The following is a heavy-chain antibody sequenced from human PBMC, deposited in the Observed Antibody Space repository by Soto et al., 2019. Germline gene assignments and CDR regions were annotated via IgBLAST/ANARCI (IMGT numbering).Heavy chain of an antibody. D-gene: IGHD6-19*01. J-gene: IGHJ4*02. Sequence: EVKLVESGGTLVQPGKSLRLSCAASGFTFEDFAMHWVRQVPGKGLEWVSGISWNSGSIEYADSVKGRFTLSRDNAKNVLYLQMKSLKIEDTALYYCAKEAVAVAGTRFDNWGQGTPVTVSS. CDR3: AKEAVAVAGTRFDN. CDR1: GFTFEDFA. V-gene: IGHV3-9*01. CDR2: ISWNSGSI.